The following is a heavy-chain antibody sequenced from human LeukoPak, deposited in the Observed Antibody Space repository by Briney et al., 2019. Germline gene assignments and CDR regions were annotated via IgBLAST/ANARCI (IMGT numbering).Heavy chain of an antibody. D-gene: IGHD3-3*01. J-gene: IGHJ4*02. Sequence: ASVTDSCKVSGNSLSELSIQWVRQAPGKGLECMGGFDPEEAKMVYAQNFQGRVTMTEDTSTQTAYMELSGLTSDDTAVYYCTTSSGDFWSGFVNWGQGTLVTVSS. V-gene: IGHV1-24*01. CDR2: FDPEEAKM. CDR1: GNSLSELS. CDR3: TTSSGDFWSGFVN.